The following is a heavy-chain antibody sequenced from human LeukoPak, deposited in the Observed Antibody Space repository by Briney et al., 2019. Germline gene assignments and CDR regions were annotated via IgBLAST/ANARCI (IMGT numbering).Heavy chain of an antibody. CDR1: EFSLSDYG. CDR3: AKSRDGYHHGLL. Sequence: GGSLRLSCASSEFSLSDYGMHWVRQAPGKGLEWVAVMWYDGSRALHADSVKGRFTISRDISKNTLYLQMDSLRAEDTAVYYCAKSRDGYHHGLLWGQGTLVTVSS. V-gene: IGHV3-33*06. D-gene: IGHD5-24*01. J-gene: IGHJ1*01. CDR2: MWYDGSRA.